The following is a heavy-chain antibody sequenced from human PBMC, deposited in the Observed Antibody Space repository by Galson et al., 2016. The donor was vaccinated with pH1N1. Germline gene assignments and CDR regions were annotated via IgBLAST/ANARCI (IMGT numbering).Heavy chain of an antibody. Sequence: SVKVSCKASEYTFIGYYIHWMRQAPGHGLAWMGRINPNNGDTHYANNFQGRVTMTRDTSVSTAYMELNSRRSDDTAGYYCAGVNTYDSSGYYPFDYWGQGTQVTVSS. CDR1: EYTFIGYY. V-gene: IGHV1-2*06. J-gene: IGHJ4*02. D-gene: IGHD3-22*01. CDR2: INPNNGDT. CDR3: AGVNTYDSSGYYPFDY.